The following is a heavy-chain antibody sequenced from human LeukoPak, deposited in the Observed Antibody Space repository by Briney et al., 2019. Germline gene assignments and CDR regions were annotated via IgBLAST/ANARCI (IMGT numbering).Heavy chain of an antibody. CDR1: GYSISSGYY. CDR3: ARDVRNYYDSTAYYVFDY. V-gene: IGHV4-38-2*02. Sequence: SETLSLTCSVSGYSISSGYYWGWIRRPPGKGLECIGNIYHRGSTYYSPSLKSRVTITMDASKNHFSLKLSSVTAADTAVYYCARDVRNYYDSTAYYVFDYWGQGTLVTVSS. CDR2: IYHRGST. J-gene: IGHJ4*02. D-gene: IGHD3-22*01.